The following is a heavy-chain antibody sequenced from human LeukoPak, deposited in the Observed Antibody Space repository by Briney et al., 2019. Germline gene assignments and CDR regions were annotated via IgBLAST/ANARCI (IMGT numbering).Heavy chain of an antibody. Sequence: GGSLRLSCTASGFTFSSYAMSWVRQAPGKGLEWVAVIWYDGSNKYYADSVKGRFTISRDNSKNTLYVQVNSLGTEDTAAYYCAKGSYYDSSGSFYFDYWGQGTLVTVSS. D-gene: IGHD3-22*01. CDR2: IWYDGSNK. J-gene: IGHJ4*02. V-gene: IGHV3-33*06. CDR1: GFTFSSYA. CDR3: AKGSYYDSSGSFYFDY.